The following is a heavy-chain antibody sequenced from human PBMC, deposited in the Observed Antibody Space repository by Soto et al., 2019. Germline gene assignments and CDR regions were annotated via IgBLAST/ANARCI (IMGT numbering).Heavy chain of an antibody. D-gene: IGHD3-9*01. CDR2: INHSGSN. Sequence: SLTCVVSGGSFSTYYYNWIRRSPGKGLEWIGEINHSGSNNYSPSLKSRVTMSLDTSKNQFSLKLTSVTAADTAVYYCARGGSNDWQVAFDIWGQGTMVTVSS. CDR3: ARGGSNDWQVAFDI. V-gene: IGHV4-34*01. CDR1: GGSFSTYY. J-gene: IGHJ3*02.